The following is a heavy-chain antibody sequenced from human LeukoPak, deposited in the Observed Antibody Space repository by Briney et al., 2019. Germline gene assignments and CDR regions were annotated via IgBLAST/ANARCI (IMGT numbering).Heavy chain of an antibody. Sequence: PLETLSLTCAVYGGSFSGYYWSWIRQPPGKGLEWIGEINHSGSTYYNPSLKSRVTISVDTSKNQFSLKLSSVTAADTAVYYCARQTSVGATRFAFDIWGQGTMVTVSS. CDR1: GGSFSGYY. V-gene: IGHV4-34*01. CDR3: ARQTSVGATRFAFDI. CDR2: INHSGST. J-gene: IGHJ3*02. D-gene: IGHD2-15*01.